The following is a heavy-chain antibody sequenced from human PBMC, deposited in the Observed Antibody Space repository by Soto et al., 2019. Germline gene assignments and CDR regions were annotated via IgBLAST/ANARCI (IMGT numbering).Heavy chain of an antibody. Sequence: GGSLRLSCAASGFTFSSYWMSWVRQAPGKGLGWVANIKQDGSEIYYVDSVKCRFTISRDNAKNSLYLQMNSLRAEDTAVYYCARDGGGCTILDYWGQGTLVTVSS. D-gene: IGHD2-15*01. J-gene: IGHJ4*02. V-gene: IGHV3-7*03. CDR3: ARDGGGCTILDY. CDR2: IKQDGSEI. CDR1: GFTFSSYW.